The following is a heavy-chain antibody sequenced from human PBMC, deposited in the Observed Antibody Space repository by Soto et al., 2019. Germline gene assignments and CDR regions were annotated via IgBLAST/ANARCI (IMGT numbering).Heavy chain of an antibody. Sequence: QVQLVQSGAEVKKPGSSVKVSCKASGGTFSRYAISWVRQAPGQGLEWMAGIIPIFGTANYAQKFQGRVTITADESTSTAYMELSSLRSEDTAVYYCASGGGSYYDSSGYYDFDYWGQGTLVTVSS. D-gene: IGHD3-22*01. CDR1: GGTFSRYA. CDR2: IIPIFGTA. CDR3: ASGGGSYYDSSGYYDFDY. J-gene: IGHJ4*02. V-gene: IGHV1-69*01.